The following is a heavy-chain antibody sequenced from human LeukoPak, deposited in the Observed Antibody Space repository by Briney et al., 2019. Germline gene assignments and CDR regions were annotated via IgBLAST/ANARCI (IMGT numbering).Heavy chain of an antibody. J-gene: IGHJ4*02. Sequence: SETLSLTCTVSGGSISSGSYYWSWIRQPAGKGLEWIGRIYTSGSTNYNPSLKSRVTLSVDTSKNQFSLKLSSVTAADTAVYYCARGGSPVPLYWGQGTLVTVSS. D-gene: IGHD1-26*01. CDR1: GGSISSGSYY. V-gene: IGHV4-61*02. CDR3: ARGGSPVPLY. CDR2: IYTSGST.